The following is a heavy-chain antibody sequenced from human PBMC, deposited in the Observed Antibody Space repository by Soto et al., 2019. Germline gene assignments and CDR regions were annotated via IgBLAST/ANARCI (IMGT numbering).Heavy chain of an antibody. CDR2: INAGNGNT. D-gene: IGHD6-19*01. CDR1: GYTFTSYA. J-gene: IGHJ4*02. CDR3: ARDAVAGKRWFDY. Sequence: ASVKVSCKASGYTFTSYAIHWVRQAPGQRLEWMGWINAGNGNTKYSQKFQGRVTITRDTSASTAYMELSSLRSEDTAVYYCARDAVAGKRWFDYWGQGTLVTVSS. V-gene: IGHV1-3*01.